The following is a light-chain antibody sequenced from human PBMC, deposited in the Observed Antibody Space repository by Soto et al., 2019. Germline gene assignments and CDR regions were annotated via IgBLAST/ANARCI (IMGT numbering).Light chain of an antibody. V-gene: IGKV3-15*01. CDR2: SAS. J-gene: IGKJ1*01. CDR1: QSVSSN. Sequence: EIVMTQSPATLSVSPGERATLSCRASQSVSSNLAWYQQKPGQAPRLLIYSASTRDTGIPARFSGSGSGTEFSLTISSLLSEDFAVYYCQQYNNWLQTFGQGTKVEIK. CDR3: QQYNNWLQT.